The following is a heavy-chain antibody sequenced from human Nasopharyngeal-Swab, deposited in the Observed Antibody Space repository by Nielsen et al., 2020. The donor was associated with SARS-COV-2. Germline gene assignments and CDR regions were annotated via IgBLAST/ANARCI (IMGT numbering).Heavy chain of an antibody. CDR2: LYYGGKI. D-gene: IGHD2-2*01. J-gene: IGHJ5*02. V-gene: IGHV4-31*02. Sequence: WIRQPPGKGLEWIGYLYYGGKIFYNPSLKSRVSISVDTSKNQFSLELNSVTAADTAVCYCARLTCRSTSCLGANWFDPWGQGTLVTVSS. CDR3: ARLTCRSTSCLGANWFDP.